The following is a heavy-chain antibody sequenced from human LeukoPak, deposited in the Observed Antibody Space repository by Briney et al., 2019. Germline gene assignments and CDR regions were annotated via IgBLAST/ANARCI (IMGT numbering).Heavy chain of an antibody. Sequence: SETLSLTCTVSGGSISSSSYYWGWIRQPPGKGLEWIGSIYYSGSTYYNPSLKSRVTISVDTSKNQFSLKLSSVTAADTAVYYCARGPPTVTTLDAFDIWGQGTMVTVSS. J-gene: IGHJ3*02. CDR2: IYYSGST. CDR3: ARGPPTVTTLDAFDI. CDR1: GGSISSSSYY. V-gene: IGHV4-39*07. D-gene: IGHD4-17*01.